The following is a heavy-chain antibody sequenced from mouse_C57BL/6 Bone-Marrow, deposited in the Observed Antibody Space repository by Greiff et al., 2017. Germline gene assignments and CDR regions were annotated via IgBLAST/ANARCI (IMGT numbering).Heavy chain of an antibody. D-gene: IGHD6-5*01. J-gene: IGHJ2*01. Sequence: EVQLQQSGAELVRPGASVKLSCTASGFNIKDDYMHWVKQRPEQGLEWIGWIDPENGDTEYASQFQGKATITADTSSNTAYLQLSSLTSEDTAVYYCTTPLCNDEGDWGQGTTLTVSS. V-gene: IGHV14-4*01. CDR2: IDPENGDT. CDR3: TTPLCNDEGD. CDR1: GFNIKDDY.